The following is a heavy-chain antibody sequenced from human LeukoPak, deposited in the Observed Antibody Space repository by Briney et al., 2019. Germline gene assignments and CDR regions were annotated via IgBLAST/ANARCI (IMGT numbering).Heavy chain of an antibody. CDR1: GGSFSGYY. Sequence: SETLSLTCAVYGGSFSGYYWSWIRQPPGKGLEWIGGINHSGSTNYNPSLKSRVTISVDTSKNQFSLKLSSVTAADTAVYYCARHYYDSSGYYHVIDYWGQGTLVTVSS. V-gene: IGHV4-34*01. CDR2: INHSGST. D-gene: IGHD3-22*01. J-gene: IGHJ4*02. CDR3: ARHYYDSSGYYHVIDY.